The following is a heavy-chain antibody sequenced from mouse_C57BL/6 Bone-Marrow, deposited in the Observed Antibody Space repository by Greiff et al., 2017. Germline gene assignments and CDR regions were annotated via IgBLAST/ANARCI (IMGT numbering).Heavy chain of an antibody. Sequence: QVQLQQPGAELVKPGASVKLSCKASGYTFTSYWMQWVKQRPGQGLEWIGEIDPSDSYTNYNQKFKGKATLTVDTSSSTAYMQLSSLTSEDSAVYYCTAYSSNFDWSFDVWGTGTTVTVSS. CDR1: GYTFTSYW. J-gene: IGHJ1*03. CDR2: IDPSDSYT. D-gene: IGHD2-5*01. V-gene: IGHV1-50*01. CDR3: TAYSSNFDWSFDV.